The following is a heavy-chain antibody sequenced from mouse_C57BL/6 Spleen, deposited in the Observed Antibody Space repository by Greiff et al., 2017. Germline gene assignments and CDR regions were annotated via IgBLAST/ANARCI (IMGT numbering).Heavy chain of an antibody. Sequence: EVQGVESGGGLVQPGGSLKLSCAASGFTFSDYYMYWVRQTPETRLEWVAYISNGGGSTYYPDTVKGRFTISRDNAKNTLYLQMSRLKSEDTAMYYCARGYYDYDYWYFDVWGTGTTVTVSS. D-gene: IGHD2-4*01. J-gene: IGHJ1*03. CDR1: GFTFSDYY. CDR2: ISNGGGST. V-gene: IGHV5-12*01. CDR3: ARGYYDYDYWYFDV.